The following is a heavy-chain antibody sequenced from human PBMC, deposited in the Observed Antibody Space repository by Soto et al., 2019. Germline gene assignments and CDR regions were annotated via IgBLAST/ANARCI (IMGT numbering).Heavy chain of an antibody. Sequence: ASVKVSCKASGYTFSVYYMDWVRQAPGQGLEWMGWINPNSGGTNYAQKFQGWVTMTRDTSISTAYMELSRLRSDDTAVYYFARDRLPKQPNYYFDYWGQGTLVTGSS. V-gene: IGHV1-2*04. CDR1: GYTFSVYY. J-gene: IGHJ4*02. CDR3: ARDRLPKQPNYYFDY. D-gene: IGHD2-21*01. CDR2: INPNSGGT.